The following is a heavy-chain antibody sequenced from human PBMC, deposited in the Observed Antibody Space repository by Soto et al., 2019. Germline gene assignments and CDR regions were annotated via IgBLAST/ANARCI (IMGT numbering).Heavy chain of an antibody. J-gene: IGHJ4*02. CDR2: IPNDGANT. CDR1: GFTFSNYA. Sequence: EVQLLESGGGLIQPGGSLRLSCAASGFTFSNYAMSWVRQAPGKGLEWVSGIPNDGANTYYADSVRGRFTISRDASTNTLYLQMYSLRAEDTAVYYCAKESSEVARPSFDYWGRGTLVTVSS. CDR3: AKESSEVARPSFDY. V-gene: IGHV3-23*01. D-gene: IGHD5-12*01.